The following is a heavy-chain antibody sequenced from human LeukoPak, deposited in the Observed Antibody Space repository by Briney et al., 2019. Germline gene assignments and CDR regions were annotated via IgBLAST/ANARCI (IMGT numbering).Heavy chain of an antibody. CDR3: ARGGLEGVITHYWYLDL. Sequence: SETLSLTCTVFGGSVSSGGYFWSWIRQNPGKGLEWIGYIYYSGSTYYNPSLKSRVTISLDTSKTKFSLTPSSVTAADTAVYYCARGGLEGVITHYWYLDLWGRGTLVTVSS. CDR1: GGSVSSGGYF. V-gene: IGHV4-31*03. D-gene: IGHD4-23*01. CDR2: IYYSGST. J-gene: IGHJ2*01.